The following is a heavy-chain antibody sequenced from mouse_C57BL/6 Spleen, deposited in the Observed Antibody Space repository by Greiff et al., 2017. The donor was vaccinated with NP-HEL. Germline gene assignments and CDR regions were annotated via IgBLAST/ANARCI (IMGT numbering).Heavy chain of an antibody. CDR1: GFTFSSYG. V-gene: IGHV5-6*01. J-gene: IGHJ4*01. D-gene: IGHD2-5*01. CDR3: ARAYYSNYDAMDY. Sequence: EVMLVESGGDLVKPGGSLKLSCAASGFTFSSYGMSWVRQTPDKRLEWVATISSGGSYTYYPDSVKGRFTISRDNAKNTLYLQMSSLKSEDTAMYYCARAYYSNYDAMDYWGQGTSVTVSS. CDR2: ISSGGSYT.